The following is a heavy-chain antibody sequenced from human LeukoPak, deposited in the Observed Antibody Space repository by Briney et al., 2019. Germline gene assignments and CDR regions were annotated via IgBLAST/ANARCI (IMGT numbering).Heavy chain of an antibody. CDR2: ISGSGGST. V-gene: IGHV3-23*01. J-gene: IGHJ4*02. Sequence: GGSLRLSCAASGFTFSSYAMSWVRQAPGKGLEWVSAISGSGGSTYYADSVKGRFTISRDNSKNTLYLQMNSLRVEDTAVYYCARMRGRYCSSNGCYVEYWGQGALVTVSS. D-gene: IGHD2-2*01. CDR3: ARMRGRYCSSNGCYVEY. CDR1: GFTFSSYA.